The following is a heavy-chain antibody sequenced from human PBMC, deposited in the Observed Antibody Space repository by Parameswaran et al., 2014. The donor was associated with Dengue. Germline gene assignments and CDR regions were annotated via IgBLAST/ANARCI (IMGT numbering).Heavy chain of an antibody. J-gene: IGHJ4*02. CDR2: IYYSGST. Sequence: VRQAPGKGLEWIGYIYYSGSTYYNPSLKSRVTISVDTSKNQFSLKLSSVTAADTAVYYCARELIGFGGYFDYWGQGTLVTVSS. D-gene: IGHD3-10*01. V-gene: IGHV4-31*02. CDR3: ARELIGFGGYFDY.